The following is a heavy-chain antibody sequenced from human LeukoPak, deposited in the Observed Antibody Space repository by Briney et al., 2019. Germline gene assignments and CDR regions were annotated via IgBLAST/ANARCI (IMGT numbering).Heavy chain of an antibody. J-gene: IGHJ4*02. CDR2: INWNGGST. D-gene: IGHD4-17*01. CDR1: GFIFDDYG. V-gene: IGHV3-20*04. CDR3: ARDLEDYGDYSIGY. Sequence: PGGSLRLSCAASGFIFDDYGMSWVRQAPGKGLEWVSGINWNGGSTGYADSVKGRFTISRDNAKNSLYLQMNSLRAEDTAVYYCARDLEDYGDYSIGYWGQGTLVTVSS.